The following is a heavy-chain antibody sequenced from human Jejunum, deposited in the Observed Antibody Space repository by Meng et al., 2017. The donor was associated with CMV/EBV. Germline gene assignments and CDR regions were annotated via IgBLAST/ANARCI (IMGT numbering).Heavy chain of an antibody. CDR2: IRVGGTT. CDR3: ATDYPERPAQIDN. CDR1: GFTFTAAW. Sequence: EVQLVESGGDLVKPGGSLRLSCVGSGFTFTAAWMSWVRQAPGKGLEWVARIRVGGTTDYAAPVRDRFTISRDDSKNTVYLQMNSLKNEDTAVYYCATDYPERPAQIDNWGLGTLVTVSS. J-gene: IGHJ4*02. D-gene: IGHD2-2*01. V-gene: IGHV3-15*01.